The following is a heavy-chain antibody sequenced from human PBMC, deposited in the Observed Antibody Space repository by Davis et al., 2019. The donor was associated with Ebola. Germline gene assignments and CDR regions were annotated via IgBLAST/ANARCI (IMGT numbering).Heavy chain of an antibody. V-gene: IGHV4-59*08. J-gene: IGHJ4*02. CDR1: GGSISSYY. CDR2: IYYSGST. Sequence: MPSETLSLTCTVSGGSISSYYWSWIRQPPGKGLEWIGYIYYSGSTNYNPSLKSRVTISVDTSKNQFSLKLRSVTAADTAVYYCARGPSTGNSFTYWGQGTLVTVSS. CDR3: ARGPSTGNSFTY. D-gene: IGHD6-13*01.